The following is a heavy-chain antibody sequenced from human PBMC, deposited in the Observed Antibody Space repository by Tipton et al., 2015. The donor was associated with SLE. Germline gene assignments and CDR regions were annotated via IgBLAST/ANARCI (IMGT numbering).Heavy chain of an antibody. CDR2: IYYSGEH. CDR1: GVSVRSGGYY. Sequence: TLSLTCSVSGVSVRSGGYYWCWFHQHPGKALEWIGFIYYSGEHYYNPDLESRVSMSVDTSKNTFSLKMTSVTAADTAVYYCARDGKDVSNYIGFFDYWGQGILVTVSS. CDR3: ARDGKDVSNYIGFFDY. J-gene: IGHJ4*02. V-gene: IGHV4-31*03. D-gene: IGHD5-24*01.